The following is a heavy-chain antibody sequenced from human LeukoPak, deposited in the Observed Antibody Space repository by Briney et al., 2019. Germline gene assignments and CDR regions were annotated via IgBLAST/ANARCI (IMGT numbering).Heavy chain of an antibody. Sequence: PGRSLRLSCTASGFTFGDYAMSWVRQAPGKGLEWVGFIRSKAYGGTTEYAASVKGRFTISRDDSKSIAYLQMNSLKTEDTAVYYCTRDFDYSNYDYYYYYGMDVWGQGTTVTVS. CDR2: IRSKAYGGTT. V-gene: IGHV3-49*04. CDR1: GFTFGDYA. CDR3: TRDFDYSNYDYYYYYGMDV. J-gene: IGHJ6*02. D-gene: IGHD4-11*01.